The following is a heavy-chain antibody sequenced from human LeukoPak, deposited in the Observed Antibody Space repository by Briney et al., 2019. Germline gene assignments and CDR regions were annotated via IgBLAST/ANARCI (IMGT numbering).Heavy chain of an antibody. CDR2: ISGSGGRT. Sequence: GGSLRLSCAASGFTFSSYAMSWVRQAPGKGLEWVSAISGSGGRTYYADSVKGRFTISRDNSKNPLYLQMNSLRAEDTAVYYCAKASAMIVVVSKHFDYWGQGTLVTVSS. V-gene: IGHV3-23*01. CDR3: AKASAMIVVVSKHFDY. CDR1: GFTFSSYA. D-gene: IGHD3-22*01. J-gene: IGHJ4*02.